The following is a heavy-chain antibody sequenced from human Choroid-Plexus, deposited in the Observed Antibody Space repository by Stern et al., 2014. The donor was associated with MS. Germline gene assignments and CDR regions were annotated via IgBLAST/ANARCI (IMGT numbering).Heavy chain of an antibody. Sequence: QVQLVQSGGGVVQPGRPLRLSCAASGFSFSSFGMHWVRQAPGKGLDWGALISYDGSKDYADSVKGRFAISRDNSKNTLYLQMNSLRAEDTAVYYCAKDRQYLTFFFDFWGQGSLVTVSS. CDR2: ISYDGSK. CDR1: GFSFSSFG. CDR3: AKDRQYLTFFFDF. D-gene: IGHD2/OR15-2a*01. V-gene: IGHV3-30*18. J-gene: IGHJ4*02.